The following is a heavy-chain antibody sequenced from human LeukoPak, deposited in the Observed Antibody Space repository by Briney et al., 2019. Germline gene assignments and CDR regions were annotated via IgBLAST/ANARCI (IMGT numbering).Heavy chain of an antibody. CDR1: GSTFSDYH. J-gene: IGHJ4*02. Sequence: SVKVSCKASGSTFSDYHINWVRQASGQGPEWMGWINPKSGDASYNQAFQGRVTMTRDTSISTAYMELNRLRSDDTAMYYCARGEYSNGYPYRLDSWGQGTLVTVSS. CDR3: ARGEYSNGYPYRLDS. CDR2: INPKSGDA. D-gene: IGHD3-16*01. V-gene: IGHV1-2*02.